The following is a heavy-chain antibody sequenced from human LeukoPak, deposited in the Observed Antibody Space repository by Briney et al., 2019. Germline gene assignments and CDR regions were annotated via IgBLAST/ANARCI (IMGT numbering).Heavy chain of an antibody. D-gene: IGHD4-17*01. CDR1: GFSFSNFG. CDR2: ITGRGSSA. J-gene: IGHJ4*02. Sequence: PGGSLRLSCAASGFSFSNFGMNWVRQGLGKGLEWVSSITGRGSSAYYADSVKGRFTISSDNSKSTLYPQMNSLRGDDTAVYYCARDYGDYGLDYWGQGALVTVAS. V-gene: IGHV3-23*01. CDR3: ARDYGDYGLDY.